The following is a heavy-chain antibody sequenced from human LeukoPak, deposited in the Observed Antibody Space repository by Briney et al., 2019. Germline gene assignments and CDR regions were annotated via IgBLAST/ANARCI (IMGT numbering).Heavy chain of an antibody. D-gene: IGHD7-27*01. J-gene: IGHJ4*02. CDR1: GGSIRTSSDY. CDR3: VRLAWGSGGGGSFDS. V-gene: IGHV4-39*01. Sequence: SETLSLTCTVSGGSIRTSSDYWGWIRQPPGKGLEWIGSMYYSGSAYYNPSLKSRVTVSVDTSKKQLSLKLSAVTAADTAVYYCVRLAWGSGGGGSFDSWGQGTLVTVSS. CDR2: MYYSGSA.